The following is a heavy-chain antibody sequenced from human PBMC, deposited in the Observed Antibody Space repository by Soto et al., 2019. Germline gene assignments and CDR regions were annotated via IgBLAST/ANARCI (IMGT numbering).Heavy chain of an antibody. CDR2: INAGNGNT. V-gene: IGHV1-3*01. D-gene: IGHD5-12*01. CDR3: ARDLVPGYTGFSDY. Sequence: ASVKVSCKASGYTFTSYAMHWVRQAPGQRLEWMGWINAGNGNTKYSQKFQGRVSLTTDTSSTTAYMELRSLTSDDTAVYYCARDLVPGYTGFSDYWGQGTLVTVSS. J-gene: IGHJ4*02. CDR1: GYTFTSYA.